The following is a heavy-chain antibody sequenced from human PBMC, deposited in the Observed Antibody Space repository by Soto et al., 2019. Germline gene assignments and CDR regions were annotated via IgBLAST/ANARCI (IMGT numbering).Heavy chain of an antibody. Sequence: GASVKVSCKASGYTFTSYDINWVRQATGQGLEWMGWMNPNSGNTGYAQKFQGRVTMTRNTSISTAYMELSSLRSEDTAVYYCARRLAVASSTDSNYYYYYMDVWGKGTTVTVSS. CDR3: ARRLAVASSTDSNYYYYYMDV. CDR2: MNPNSGNT. V-gene: IGHV1-8*01. D-gene: IGHD6-19*01. J-gene: IGHJ6*03. CDR1: GYTFTSYD.